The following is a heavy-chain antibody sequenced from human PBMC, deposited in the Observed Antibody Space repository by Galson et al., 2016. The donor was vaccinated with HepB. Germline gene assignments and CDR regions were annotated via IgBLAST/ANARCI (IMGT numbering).Heavy chain of an antibody. V-gene: IGHV3-66*01. J-gene: IGHJ6*02. CDR1: GLTVSSNC. D-gene: IGHD3-10*01. Sequence: SLRLSCAASGLTVSSNCMSWVRQAPGKGLEWVSLICDGGSAYYTDSVKARFTISRDNSKNTLYLQMNNLRPEDTAVYFCARDPPGVPDFALAVWGQGTTVTVSS. CDR2: ICDGGSA. CDR3: ARDPPGVPDFALAV.